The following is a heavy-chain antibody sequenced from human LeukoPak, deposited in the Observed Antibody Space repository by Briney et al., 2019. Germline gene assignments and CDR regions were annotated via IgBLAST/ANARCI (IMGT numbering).Heavy chain of an antibody. CDR2: TPYDGRKE. CDR1: GFTFSSYG. V-gene: IGHV3-30*02. CDR3: AKDSRYYYIDY. D-gene: IGHD1-14*01. Sequence: GGSLRLSCAASGFTFSSYGIHWVHQAPGKGLEWVAFTPYDGRKEYYADSVKGRFTISRDNSKNTLYLQMNSLKSEDTAVYYCAKDSRYYYIDYWGQGTLVTVSS. J-gene: IGHJ4*02.